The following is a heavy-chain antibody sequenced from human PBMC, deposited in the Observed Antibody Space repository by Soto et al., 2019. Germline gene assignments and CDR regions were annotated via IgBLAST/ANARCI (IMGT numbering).Heavy chain of an antibody. V-gene: IGHV3-23*01. Sequence: EVQVLEYGGGSVQPGGSLRLSCAASGFTFSNFAMSWVRHAPVKGLEWVSEITGSTGTTYYADSVMGRFIISRDNSKNTVHLQMNSLRAEDTDVYYCAKDTSSSPYYMDVWGKGTTVTVSS. CDR2: ITGSTGTT. CDR3: AKDTSSSPYYMDV. D-gene: IGHD2-2*01. J-gene: IGHJ6*03. CDR1: GFTFSNFA.